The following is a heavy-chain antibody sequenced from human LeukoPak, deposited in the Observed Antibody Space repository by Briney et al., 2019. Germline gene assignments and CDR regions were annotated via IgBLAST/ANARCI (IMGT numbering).Heavy chain of an antibody. V-gene: IGHV3-30-3*01. Sequence: QAGGSLRLSCAASGFTFSSYAMHWVRQAPGKGLEWVAVISYDGSNKYYADSVKGRFTISRDKSKNTLYLQMNSLRAEDTAVYYCARDPLGRVYSNYYFDYWGQGTLVTVSS. CDR3: ARDPLGRVYSNYYFDY. CDR1: GFTFSSYA. D-gene: IGHD4-11*01. CDR2: ISYDGSNK. J-gene: IGHJ4*02.